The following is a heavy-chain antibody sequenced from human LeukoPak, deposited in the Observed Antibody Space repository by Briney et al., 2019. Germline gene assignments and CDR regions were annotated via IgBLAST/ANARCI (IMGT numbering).Heavy chain of an antibody. CDR3: ARGPRYYYYMDV. CDR2: IKQDGSER. J-gene: IGHJ6*03. Sequence: GGSLRLSCAASAFTFSRYWMSWVRQAPGKGLEWVANIKQDGSERYYVDSVKGRFTISRDNAKNSLYLQMNSLRAEDTAVYYCARGPRYYYYMDVWGKGTTVTVSS. CDR1: AFTFSRYW. V-gene: IGHV3-7*01.